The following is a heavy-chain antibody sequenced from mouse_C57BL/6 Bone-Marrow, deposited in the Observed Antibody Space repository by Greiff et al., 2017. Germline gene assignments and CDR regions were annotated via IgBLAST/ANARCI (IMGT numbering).Heavy chain of an antibody. CDR3: TDDYDNY. V-gene: IGHV1-15*01. CDR2: IDPETGGT. J-gene: IGHJ2*01. D-gene: IGHD2-4*01. CDR1: GYTFTDYE. Sequence: VKLQESGAELVRPGASVTLSCKASGYTFTDYEMHWVKQTPVHGLEWIGAIDPETGGTAYNQKFKGKAILTADKSSSTAYMELRSLTSEDSAVYYWTDDYDNYWGQGTTLTVSS.